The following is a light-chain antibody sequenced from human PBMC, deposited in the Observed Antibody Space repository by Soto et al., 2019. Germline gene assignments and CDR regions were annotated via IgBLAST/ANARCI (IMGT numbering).Light chain of an antibody. J-gene: IGKJ5*01. CDR2: GAS. V-gene: IGKV3D-20*02. CDR3: QQRHMWPIT. CDR1: QSVSSSY. Sequence: EIVLMQSPGTLSLSPGERATLSCRASQSVSSSYLAWFQQKPGQAPRLLMYGASSRATGIPDRFSGSGSGTDFTLTISSLEPEDSAVYYCQQRHMWPITCGQGTRREIK.